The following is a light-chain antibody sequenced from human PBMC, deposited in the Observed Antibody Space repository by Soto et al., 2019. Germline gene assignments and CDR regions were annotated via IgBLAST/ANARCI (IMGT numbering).Light chain of an antibody. V-gene: IGKV3-20*01. CDR1: QSVSSSY. Sequence: ENVLTQSPGTLSLSPGERATLSCRASQSVSSSYLAWYQQKPGQAPRLLIYGASSRATGIPDRFSGSGSGTDFTLTISRLEPEDFAVYYCQHYVSPPITFGQGTRLEIK. J-gene: IGKJ5*01. CDR3: QHYVSPPIT. CDR2: GAS.